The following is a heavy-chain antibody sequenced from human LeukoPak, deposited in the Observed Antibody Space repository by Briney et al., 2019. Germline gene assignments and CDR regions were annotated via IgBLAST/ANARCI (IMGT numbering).Heavy chain of an antibody. V-gene: IGHV3-33*03. CDR1: GFSFSKYG. D-gene: IGHD6-13*01. CDR2: IWYDGHNK. J-gene: IGHJ5*02. CDR3: VKHVGSRWSNNRFDP. Sequence: GGSLRLSCVASGFSFSKYGMHWVRQAPGKGLQWLAIIWYDGHNKYYADSVKGRFTISRDDSKNTVYLQMNSLRVDDTALYYCVKHVGSRWSNNRFDPWGQGTLVTVS.